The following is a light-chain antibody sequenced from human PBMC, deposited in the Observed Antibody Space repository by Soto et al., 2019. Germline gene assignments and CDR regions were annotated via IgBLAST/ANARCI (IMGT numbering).Light chain of an antibody. CDR3: SSYTTSITWV. CDR2: EVS. Sequence: QSALTQPPSVSGSTGQSVTISCTGTSSDVGSYNRVSWYQQSPGTAPKLMIYEVSNRPSGVPDRFSGSKSGNTASLTISGLQAEDEADYYCSSYTTSITWVFGGGTKLTVL. CDR1: SSDVGSYNR. J-gene: IGLJ2*01. V-gene: IGLV2-18*02.